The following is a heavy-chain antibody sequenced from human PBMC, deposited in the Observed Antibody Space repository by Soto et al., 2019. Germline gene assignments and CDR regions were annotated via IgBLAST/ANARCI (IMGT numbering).Heavy chain of an antibody. D-gene: IGHD2-15*01. J-gene: IGHJ5*02. CDR2: ISYDGSNK. CDR1: GFTFSSYA. V-gene: IGHV3-30-3*01. Sequence: QVQLVESGGGVVQPGRSLRLSCAASGFTFSSYAMHWVRQAPGKGLEWVAVISYDGSNKYYADSVKGRFTISRDNSKNTLYLQMNSLRAEDTAVYYCARTEGSGRPIGGWFDPWGQGTLVTVSS. CDR3: ARTEGSGRPIGGWFDP.